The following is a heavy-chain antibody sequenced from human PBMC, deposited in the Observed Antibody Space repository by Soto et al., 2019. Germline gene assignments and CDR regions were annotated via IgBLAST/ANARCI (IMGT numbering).Heavy chain of an antibody. CDR3: ARGSGIVALPGELEDVNYDY. CDR2: INESGST. J-gene: IGHJ4*02. Sequence: QVQLQQWGAGLVKPSETLSLSCAVYGQSFSGHSWAWIRQPPGKGLEWIGEINESGSTYYNPSLKSRVTISTDTSMNQFSLRLSSVSAADTDAYFCARGSGIVALPGELEDVNYDYWGQGTLVNVSS. V-gene: IGHV4-34*01. CDR1: GQSFSGHS. D-gene: IGHD1-1*01.